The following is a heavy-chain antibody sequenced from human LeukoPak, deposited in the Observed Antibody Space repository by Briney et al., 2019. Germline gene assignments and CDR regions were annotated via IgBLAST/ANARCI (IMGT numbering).Heavy chain of an antibody. Sequence: PGGSLRLSCAASGFTFSSYSMNWVRQAPGKGLEWVSSISSSSSYIYYADSVKGRFTISRDNAKNSLYLQMNSLRAEDTAVYYCARGAPLRFLEWSYFDYWGQGTLVTVSS. D-gene: IGHD3-3*01. CDR2: ISSSSSYI. CDR3: ARGAPLRFLEWSYFDY. V-gene: IGHV3-21*01. J-gene: IGHJ4*02. CDR1: GFTFSSYS.